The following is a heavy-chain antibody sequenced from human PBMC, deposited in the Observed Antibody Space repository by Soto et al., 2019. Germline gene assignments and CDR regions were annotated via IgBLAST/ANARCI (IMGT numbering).Heavy chain of an antibody. J-gene: IGHJ4*02. CDR2: INPNSGGT. Sequence: GASVKVSCKASGYTFTGYYMHWVRQAPGQGLEWMGWINPNSGGTNYAQKFQGWVTMTRDTSISTAYMELSRLRSDDTAVYYCARVREDYGDYFDYWGQGTLVTVSS. CDR3: ARVREDYGDYFDY. D-gene: IGHD4-17*01. V-gene: IGHV1-2*04. CDR1: GYTFTGYY.